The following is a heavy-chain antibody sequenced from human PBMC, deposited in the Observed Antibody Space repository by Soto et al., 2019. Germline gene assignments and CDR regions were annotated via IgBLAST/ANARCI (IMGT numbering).Heavy chain of an antibody. J-gene: IGHJ6*03. CDR3: ARGWFGPEV. CDR1: EFTFSGRS. V-gene: IGHV3-74*01. CDR2: IDKVGTDS. D-gene: IGHD3-10*01. Sequence: GSLTLSCAASEFTFSGRSVHCVRQAPGKGLVWVSGIDKVGTDSTYADSVKGRFTSSRDNAKNTVYLQMNSLRVEDTAVEDCARGWFGPEVCCKGTTVTVSS.